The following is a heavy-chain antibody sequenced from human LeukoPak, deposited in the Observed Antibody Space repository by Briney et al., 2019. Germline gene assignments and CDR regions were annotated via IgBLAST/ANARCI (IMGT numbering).Heavy chain of an antibody. D-gene: IGHD4-11*01. V-gene: IGHV3-30-3*02. J-gene: IGHJ4*02. CDR2: ISYDGSNK. Sequence: PGGSLRLSCAASGFTFSSYAMHWVRQAPGKGLEWVAVISYDGSNKYYADSVKGRFTISRDNSKNTLYLQMNSLRAEDTAVYYCANDDYXXXAFGRWGQGTLVTVSS. CDR1: GFTFSSYA. CDR3: ANDDYXXXAFGR.